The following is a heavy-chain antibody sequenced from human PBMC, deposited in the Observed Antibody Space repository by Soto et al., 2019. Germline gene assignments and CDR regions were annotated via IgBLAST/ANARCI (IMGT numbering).Heavy chain of an antibody. J-gene: IGHJ6*02. V-gene: IGHV4-61*01. CDR2: ISNIGFT. Sequence: QVQLQESGPGLVKPSETLSLTCTVSGGSISSINNHFSNHYCSWIRLSPGKGLEWIGYISNIGFTRYNHSLKSRVSISVDTSKNQFSLKLTSVPAVDTAVYYFTTQGFGGLHGLVDVWGQGTTVTVSS. D-gene: IGHD3-10*01. CDR3: TTQGFGGLHGLVDV. CDR1: GGSISSINNHFSNHY.